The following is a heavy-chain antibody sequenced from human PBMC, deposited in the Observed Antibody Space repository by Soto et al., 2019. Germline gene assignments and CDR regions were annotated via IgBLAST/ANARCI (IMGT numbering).Heavy chain of an antibody. V-gene: IGHV3-30*03. CDR3: SRGIKGGLDA. CDR2: ISYDGSNK. D-gene: IGHD2-21*01. Sequence: HVQLAESGGGVVQPGRSLRLSCATSGFVSNDYDIHWIRQAPGKGLAWLASISYDGSNKYYADSVKGRFIISRDNSKNTLSLQINILGAEDTAVYYCSRGIKGGLDAWGPGTLVTVSS. CDR1: GFVSNDYD. J-gene: IGHJ5*02.